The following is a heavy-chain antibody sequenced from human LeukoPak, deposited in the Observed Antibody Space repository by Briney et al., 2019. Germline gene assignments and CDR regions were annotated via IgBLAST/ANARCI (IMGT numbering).Heavy chain of an antibody. CDR2: ITGSGRST. D-gene: IGHD6-13*01. CDR3: AKDLWGIAVAGTFDY. J-gene: IGHJ4*02. CDR1: GFIFSNYA. V-gene: IGHV3-23*01. Sequence: PGGSLRLSCAASGFIFSNYAIIWVRQAPGKGLEWVSAITGSGRSTYYADSVKGRFTISRDNSKNTVYLQMNSLRAEDTAVYRCAKDLWGIAVAGTFDYWGQGTLVTVSS.